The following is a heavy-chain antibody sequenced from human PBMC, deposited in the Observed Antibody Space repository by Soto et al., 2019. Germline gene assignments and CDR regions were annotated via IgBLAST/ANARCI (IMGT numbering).Heavy chain of an antibody. CDR1: GGSISSGDYY. V-gene: IGHV4-30-2*01. J-gene: IGHJ4*02. CDR2: IYHSGST. D-gene: IGHD1-26*01. Sequence: NPSETLSLTCTVSGGSISSGDYYWSWIRQPPGKGLEWIGYIYHSGSTYYNPSLKSRVTISVDRSKNQFSLKLSSVTAADTAVYYCARAGVVGATALDYWVQGTLVTVSS. CDR3: ARAGVVGATALDY.